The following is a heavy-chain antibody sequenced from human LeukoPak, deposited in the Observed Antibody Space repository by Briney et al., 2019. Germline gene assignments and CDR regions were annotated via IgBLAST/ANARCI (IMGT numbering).Heavy chain of an antibody. CDR2: ISAYSGNT. D-gene: IGHD6-13*01. CDR3: ARGPMYSTSYYAPDY. Sequence: ASGKVSCKASGGTFSSYAISWVRQAPGQGLEWMGWISAYSGNTKYAQKFQGRVTMTTDTSTGTAYIELRSLRSDDTAVYYCARGPMYSTSYYAPDYWGQGTPVTVSS. J-gene: IGHJ4*02. V-gene: IGHV1-18*01. CDR1: GGTFSSYA.